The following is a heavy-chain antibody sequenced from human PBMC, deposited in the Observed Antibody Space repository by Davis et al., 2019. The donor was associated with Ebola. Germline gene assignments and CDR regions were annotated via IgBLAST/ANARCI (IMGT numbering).Heavy chain of an antibody. CDR3: ARSSGQDAFDI. CDR1: GFTFSSYG. CDR2: IWDDGSHK. D-gene: IGHD3-10*01. Sequence: GESLKISCAASGFTFSSYGVHWVRQALGKGLEWVAVIWDDGSHKSEAASVKGRFTISRDNSKNTLYLQMNSLRAEDTAVYYCARSSGQDAFDIWGQGTMVTVSS. V-gene: IGHV3-33*01. J-gene: IGHJ3*02.